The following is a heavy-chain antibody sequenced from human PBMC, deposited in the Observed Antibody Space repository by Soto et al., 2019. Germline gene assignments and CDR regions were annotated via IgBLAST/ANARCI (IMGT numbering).Heavy chain of an antibody. J-gene: IGHJ6*02. CDR3: ARLHGYCISSSSHDHYAMDG. Sequence: QLQLQESGPGLVKPSETLAITCTVSSAPVSSSTYTWEWIRQPPGMWFEWIGSIYYSGSTYYNPSLHSRVTVSVDTSQNQFYLKVTSVTAADTSVSYCARLHGYCISSSSHDHYAMDGCCQGTTVSVSS. D-gene: IGHD2-2*01. CDR1: SAPVSSSTYT. V-gene: IGHV4-39*01. CDR2: IYYSGST.